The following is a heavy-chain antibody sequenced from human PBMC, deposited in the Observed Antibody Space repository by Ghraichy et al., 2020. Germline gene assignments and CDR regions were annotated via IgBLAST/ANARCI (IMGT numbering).Heavy chain of an antibody. CDR3: TSSLGYYGMDV. J-gene: IGHJ6*02. V-gene: IGHV3-15*01. D-gene: IGHD3-16*01. CDR2: IKSKTDGGTT. Sequence: GESLNISCAASGFTFSNAWMSWVRQAPGKGLEWVGRIKSKTDGGTTDYAAPVKGRFTISRDDSKNTLYLQMNSLKTEDTAVYYCTSSLGYYGMDVWGQGTTVTVSS. CDR1: GFTFSNAW.